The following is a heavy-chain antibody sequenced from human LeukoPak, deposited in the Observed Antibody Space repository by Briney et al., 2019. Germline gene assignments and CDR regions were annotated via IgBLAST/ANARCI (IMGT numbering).Heavy chain of an antibody. J-gene: IGHJ4*02. D-gene: IGHD6-19*01. V-gene: IGHV3-9*03. CDR1: GFTFDDYA. CDR2: ISWNSGSI. Sequence: PGGSLRLSCAAPGFTFDDYAMHWVRQAPGKGLEWVSGISWNSGSIGYADSVKGRFTISRDNAKNSLYLQMNSLRAEDMALYYCAKADYSSGWYYFDYWGQGTLVTVSS. CDR3: AKADYSSGWYYFDY.